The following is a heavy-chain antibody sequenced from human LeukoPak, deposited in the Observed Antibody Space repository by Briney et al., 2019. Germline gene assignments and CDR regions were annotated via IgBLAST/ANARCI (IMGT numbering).Heavy chain of an antibody. D-gene: IGHD4-17*01. CDR1: GGSISSSSYY. V-gene: IGHV4-39*01. J-gene: IGHJ4*02. Sequence: SETLSLTCTVPGGSISSSSYYWGWIRQPPGKGLEWIGSIYYSGSTYYNPSLKSRVTISVDTSKNQFSLKLSSVTAADTAVYYCASYYGDYGDYWGQGTLVTVSS. CDR2: IYYSGST. CDR3: ASYYGDYGDY.